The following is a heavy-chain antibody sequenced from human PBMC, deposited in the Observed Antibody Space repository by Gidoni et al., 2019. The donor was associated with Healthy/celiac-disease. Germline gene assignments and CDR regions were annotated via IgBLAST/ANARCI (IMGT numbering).Heavy chain of an antibody. CDR3: AREGDGCSTSCDLGDYGMGV. CDR1: GFSFSRYD. Sequence: QVQLVESGGGVVQAGRSWRLYCPACGFSFSRYDVQGGRQAPGKGLEWVAVISYDGSNKYYADSVKGRFYISRDNSKNTLYLQMNSLRAYDTAVYYCAREGDGCSTSCDLGDYGMGVWGQGTTVTVSS. J-gene: IGHJ6*02. V-gene: IGHV3-30-3*01. CDR2: ISYDGSNK. D-gene: IGHD2-2*01.